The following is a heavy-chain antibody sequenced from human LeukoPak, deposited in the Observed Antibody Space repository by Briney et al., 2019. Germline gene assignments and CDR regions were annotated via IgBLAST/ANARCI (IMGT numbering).Heavy chain of an antibody. CDR1: GYTFTSYN. CDR3: AGDAEQWLVDPDY. D-gene: IGHD6-19*01. V-gene: IGHV1-2*02. CDR2: INPNSGGT. J-gene: IGHJ4*02. Sequence: ASVKVSCKASGYTFTSYNIHWVRQAPGQGLEWMGWINPNSGGTNYAQKFQGRVTMTRDTSISTAYMELSRLRSDDTAVYYCAGDAEQWLVDPDYWGQGTLVTVSS.